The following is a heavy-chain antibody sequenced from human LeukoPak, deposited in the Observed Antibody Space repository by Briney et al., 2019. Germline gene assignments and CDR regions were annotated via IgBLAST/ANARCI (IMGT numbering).Heavy chain of an antibody. V-gene: IGHV1-46*03. CDR1: GYTFTSYY. CDR3: AREGVVDTAMVIEY. D-gene: IGHD5-18*01. J-gene: IGHJ4*02. CDR2: INPSGGST. Sequence: ASVKVSCKASGYTFTSYYMHWVRQAPGQGLEWMGIINPSGGSTSYAQKFQGRVTMTRDTSISTAYMELSRLRSDDTAVYYCAREGVVDTAMVIEYWGQGTLVTVSS.